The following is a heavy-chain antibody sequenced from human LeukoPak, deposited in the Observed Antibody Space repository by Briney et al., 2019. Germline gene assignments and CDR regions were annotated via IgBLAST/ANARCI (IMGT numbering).Heavy chain of an antibody. CDR2: FDPSDSYT. J-gene: IGHJ4*02. V-gene: IGHV5-10-1*01. CDR1: GSSFTSYW. D-gene: IGHD2-21*02. CDR3: ARLELAYCGGDCYSLDY. Sequence: RGESLQISCKGSGSSFTSYWISWVRQVPGKGLEGMGRFDPSDSYTNYSPSFQGHVTISADKSISTAYLQWSSLKASDTAMYYCARLELAYCGGDCYSLDYWGQGTLVTVSS.